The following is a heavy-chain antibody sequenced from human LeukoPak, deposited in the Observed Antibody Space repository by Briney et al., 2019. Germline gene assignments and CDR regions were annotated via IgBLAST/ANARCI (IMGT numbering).Heavy chain of an antibody. CDR3: ARDHHYYGRFDY. CDR1: GFTFSSYA. CDR2: IYSGGST. J-gene: IGHJ4*02. V-gene: IGHV3-53*01. Sequence: PGRSLSLSCAASGFTFSSYAMHWVRQAPGKGLEWVSVIYSGGSTYYADSVKGRFTISRDNSKNTLYLQMNSLRAEDTAVYYCARDHHYYGRFDYWGQGTLVTVSS. D-gene: IGHD3-10*01.